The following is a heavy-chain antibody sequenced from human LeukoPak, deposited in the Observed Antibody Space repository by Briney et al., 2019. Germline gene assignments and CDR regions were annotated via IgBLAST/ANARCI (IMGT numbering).Heavy chain of an antibody. D-gene: IGHD3-16*01. CDR1: GFTFSSYA. Sequence: PGRSLRLSCAASGFTFSSYAMHWVRPAPGKGLEWVAVISYDGSNKYYADSVKGRLTISRDNSKNTLYLQMNSLRVEDTSLYYCARGRGWVDHWGQGTLVTVSS. CDR2: ISYDGSNK. CDR3: ARGRGWVDH. V-gene: IGHV3-30*04. J-gene: IGHJ4*02.